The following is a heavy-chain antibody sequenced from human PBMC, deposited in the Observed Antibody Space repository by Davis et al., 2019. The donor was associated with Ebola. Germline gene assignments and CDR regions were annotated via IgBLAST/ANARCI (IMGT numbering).Heavy chain of an antibody. CDR3: ARHPAGGINTYYNYIDI. V-gene: IGHV4-59*08. Sequence: SETLSLTCTVSGGSISSYYLSWIRQPPGKGLEWIAHIYYSGTTSYNPPLKSRVTISVDTSKNQFTLKPRSVTAADTAVYFCARHPAGGINTYYNYIDIWGKGTTVTVSS. CDR2: IYYSGTT. CDR1: GGSISSYY. J-gene: IGHJ6*03. D-gene: IGHD1-26*01.